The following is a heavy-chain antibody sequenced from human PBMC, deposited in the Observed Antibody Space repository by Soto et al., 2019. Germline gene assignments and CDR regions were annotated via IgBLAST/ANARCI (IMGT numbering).Heavy chain of an antibody. V-gene: IGHV3-23*01. CDR2: ISGSGGST. J-gene: IGHJ6*02. CDR1: GFTFSSYA. Sequence: GGSLRLSCAASGFTFSSYAMSWVRQAPGKGLEWVSAISGSGGSTYYVDSLKARFTISRDISKNTLYLQMNSLRAEDTAVFYFAKDSAARPDFYYYYGMDVWGQGTMVTVSS. D-gene: IGHD6-6*01. CDR3: AKDSAARPDFYYYYGMDV.